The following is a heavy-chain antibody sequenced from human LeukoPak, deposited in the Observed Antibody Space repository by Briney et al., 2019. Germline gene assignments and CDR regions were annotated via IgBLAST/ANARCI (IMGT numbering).Heavy chain of an antibody. CDR3: ARERYSRASHDALDL. CDR1: GFTFSGHF. J-gene: IGHJ3*01. D-gene: IGHD6-13*01. V-gene: IGHV3-21*01. Sequence: GGSLRLSCVASGFTFSGHFMNWVRQAPGKGQEWVSSITSSGSSIYSADSLKGRFTISRDNAKNTLYLQINSLRPEDTAVYYCARERYSRASHDALDLWGQGTMVTVSS. CDR2: ITSSGSSI.